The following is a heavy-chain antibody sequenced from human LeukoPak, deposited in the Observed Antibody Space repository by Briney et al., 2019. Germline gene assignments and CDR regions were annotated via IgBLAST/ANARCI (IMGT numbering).Heavy chain of an antibody. CDR1: GGSISSSSYY. J-gene: IGHJ4*02. CDR3: AREVNGYSGYKIDY. D-gene: IGHD5-12*01. CDR2: IYYSGST. Sequence: SETLSLTCTVSGGSISSSSYYWGWIRQPPGKGLEWIGSIYYSGSTYYNPSLKSRVTISVDTSKNQFSLKLSSVTAADTAVYYCAREVNGYSGYKIDYWGQGTLVTVSS. V-gene: IGHV4-39*07.